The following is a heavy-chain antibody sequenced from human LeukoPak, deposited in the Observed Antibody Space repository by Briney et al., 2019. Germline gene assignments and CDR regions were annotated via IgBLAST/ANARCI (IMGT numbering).Heavy chain of an antibody. Sequence: KPSATLSLTCAVYGGSFSGYYWSWIRQPPGKGLEWIGEINHSGSTNYNPSLKSRVTISVDTSKNQFSLKLSSVTAADTAVYYCARGPNLLRYFDWLLKYWGQGTLVTVSS. CDR3: ARGPNLLRYFDWLLKY. CDR2: INHSGST. D-gene: IGHD3-9*01. V-gene: IGHV4-34*01. J-gene: IGHJ4*02. CDR1: GGSFSGYY.